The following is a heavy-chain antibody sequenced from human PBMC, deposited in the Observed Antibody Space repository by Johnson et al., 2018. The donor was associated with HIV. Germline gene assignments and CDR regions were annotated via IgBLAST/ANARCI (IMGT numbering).Heavy chain of an antibody. V-gene: IGHV3-9*01. D-gene: IGHD3-22*01. Sequence: VQLVESGGGVVQPGRSLRLSCAASGFTFDDYAMHWVRQAPGKGLEWVSGISWNSGSIGYADSVKGRFTISRDNSKNTLYLQMNSLRAEDTAVYYCAKDTVWSSGYYGGAFDIWGQGTMVTVSS. CDR3: AKDTVWSSGYYGGAFDI. J-gene: IGHJ3*02. CDR1: GFTFDDYA. CDR2: ISWNSGSI.